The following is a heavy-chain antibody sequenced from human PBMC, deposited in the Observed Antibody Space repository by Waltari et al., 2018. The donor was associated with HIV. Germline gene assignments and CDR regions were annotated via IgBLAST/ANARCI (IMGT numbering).Heavy chain of an antibody. CDR2: INEDGSEK. Sequence: QLAESGGGLVQPGGSLRLSCAGTGFGPGFRLSFSAYWMSWLRKATGEGLEWVDNINEDGSEKYYADSVKGRFTISRDNAKRSFYLQMDSLRLEDTAVYFCAGDGSWSRTWFDPWGQGTLVTVAS. CDR3: AGDGSWSRTWFDP. J-gene: IGHJ5*02. CDR1: GFGPGFRLSFSAYW. D-gene: IGHD3-10*01. V-gene: IGHV3-7*01.